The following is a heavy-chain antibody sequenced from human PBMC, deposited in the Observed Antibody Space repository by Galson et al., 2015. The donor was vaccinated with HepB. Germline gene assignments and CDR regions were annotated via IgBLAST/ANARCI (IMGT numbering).Heavy chain of an antibody. CDR1: GFTFSNSG. J-gene: IGHJ4*02. CDR3: AKDAYRSSYYFDS. D-gene: IGHD6-6*01. CDR2: TWSDGINN. Sequence: SLRLSCAVSGFTFSNSGMHWVRQAPGKGLEWVAVTWSDGINNYYADSVKGRFTIPRDNFKNTLYLQMKSLRAEDTAVYYCAKDAYRSSYYFDSWGQGTLVTVSS. V-gene: IGHV3-33*06.